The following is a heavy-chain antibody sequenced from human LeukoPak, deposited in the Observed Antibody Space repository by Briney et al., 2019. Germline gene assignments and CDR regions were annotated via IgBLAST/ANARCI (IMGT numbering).Heavy chain of an antibody. Sequence: PAGGSLRLSCAASGFTFNYYGMSWVRQAPGKGLEWVSVISGSGGSTYYADSVKGRFTISRDNFKNTLYLQMNSLRADDTAVYYCAKEEGNIYGLPSHWGQGTLVTVSS. CDR1: GFTFNYYG. D-gene: IGHD5-18*01. V-gene: IGHV3-23*01. J-gene: IGHJ4*02. CDR3: AKEEGNIYGLPSH. CDR2: ISGSGGST.